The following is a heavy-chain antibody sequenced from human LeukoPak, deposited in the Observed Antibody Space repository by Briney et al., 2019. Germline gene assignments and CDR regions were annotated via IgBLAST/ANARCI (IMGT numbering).Heavy chain of an antibody. CDR2: IIPIFGTA. Sequence: EASVKVSCKASGGTFSSYAISWVRQAPGQGLEWMGRIIPIFGTANYAQKFQGRVTITTDESTSTAYMELSSLRSEDTAVYYCASDSDYASDYWGQGTRVTVSS. J-gene: IGHJ4*02. CDR1: GGTFSSYA. V-gene: IGHV1-69*05. CDR3: ASDSDYASDY. D-gene: IGHD4-17*01.